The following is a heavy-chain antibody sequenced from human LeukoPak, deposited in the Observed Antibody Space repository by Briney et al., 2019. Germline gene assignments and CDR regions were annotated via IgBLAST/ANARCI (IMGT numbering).Heavy chain of an antibody. CDR3: ARATGDLNFDY. J-gene: IGHJ4*02. CDR2: INPSGGST. CDR1: GYTFTSYY. V-gene: IGHV1-46*01. D-gene: IGHD2-21*02. Sequence: ASVKVSCKASGYTFTSYYMHWVRQAPGQGLERMGIINPSGGSTSYAQKFQGRVTMTRDMSTSTVYMELSSLRSEDTAVYYCARATGDLNFDYWGQGTLVTVSS.